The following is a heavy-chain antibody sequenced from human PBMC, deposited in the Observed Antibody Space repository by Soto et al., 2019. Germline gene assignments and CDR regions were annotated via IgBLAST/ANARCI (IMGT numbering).Heavy chain of an antibody. CDR1: GFTFSSYA. J-gene: IGHJ4*02. V-gene: IGHV3-23*01. CDR3: ANRRAVAGHFDY. Sequence: GESLKISCAASGFTFSSYAMNWVRQAPGKGLEWVSSISGSGGSTFYADSVKGRFTISRDNSKNTLYLQMNSLRAEDTAVYYCANRRAVAGHFDYWGQGTLVTVSS. D-gene: IGHD6-19*01. CDR2: ISGSGGST.